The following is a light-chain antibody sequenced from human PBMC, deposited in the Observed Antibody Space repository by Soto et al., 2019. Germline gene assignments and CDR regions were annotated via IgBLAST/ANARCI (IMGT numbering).Light chain of an antibody. CDR1: SSDVGGYNY. CDR2: EVS. CDR3: SSYTSSSNLL. V-gene: IGLV2-14*01. J-gene: IGLJ7*01. Sequence: QSALTQPASVSGSPGQSITISCTGTSSDVGGYNYVSWYQQHPGKAPKLMIYEVSNRPSGVSNRFSGSKSGNTASLTISGLQAEAEADYYCSSYTSSSNLLFGGGTQMTV.